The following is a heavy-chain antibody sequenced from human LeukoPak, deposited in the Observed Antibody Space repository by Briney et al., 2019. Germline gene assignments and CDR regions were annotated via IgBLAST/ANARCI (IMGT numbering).Heavy chain of an antibody. J-gene: IGHJ4*02. CDR1: GGSISSGSYY. D-gene: IGHD6-19*01. Sequence: PSQTLSLTCTVSGGSISSGSYYWSWIRQPAGKGLEWIGRIYTSGTTKYNPALKSRVTMSVDTSKNQFSLRLSSVTAADTAVYYCARGKVVAGTPGQNSWDCWGQGTLVTVSS. CDR2: IYTSGTT. CDR3: ARGKVVAGTPGQNSWDC. V-gene: IGHV4-61*02.